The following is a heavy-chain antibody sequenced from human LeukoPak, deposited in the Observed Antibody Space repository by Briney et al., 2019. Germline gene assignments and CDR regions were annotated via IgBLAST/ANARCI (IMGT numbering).Heavy chain of an antibody. CDR1: GGTFSSYA. CDR2: IIPILGIA. J-gene: IGHJ4*02. D-gene: IGHD6-19*01. Sequence: GSSVKVSCKASGGTFSSYAISWVRQAPGQGLEWMGRIIPILGIANYAQKFQGRVTITADKSTSTAYMELSSLRSEDTAVYYCARGALAVAATYWGQGTLVTVSS. CDR3: ARGALAVAATY. V-gene: IGHV1-69*04.